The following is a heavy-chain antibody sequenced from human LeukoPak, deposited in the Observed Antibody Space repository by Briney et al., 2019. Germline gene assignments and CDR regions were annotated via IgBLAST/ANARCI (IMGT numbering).Heavy chain of an antibody. CDR3: ARDVYYLDGYGMDV. J-gene: IGHJ6*02. D-gene: IGHD3-22*01. CDR1: GITLSNYG. Sequence: PGGSLRLSCAVSGITLSNYGMSWVRQAPGKGLEWVAGISDSGGSTNYADSVKGRFTISRDNAKNSLYLQMNSLRAEDTAVYYCARDVYYLDGYGMDVWGQGTTVTVSS. V-gene: IGHV3-23*01. CDR2: ISDSGGST.